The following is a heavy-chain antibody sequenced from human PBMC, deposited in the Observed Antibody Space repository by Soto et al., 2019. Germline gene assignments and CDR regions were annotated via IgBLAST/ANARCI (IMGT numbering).Heavy chain of an antibody. V-gene: IGHV3-30*18. CDR3: AKDIGGVDTGNYGMDG. J-gene: IGHJ6*02. Sequence: QVQLVDSGGGVVQPGMSLRLSCAASGVTFTNYAMHLVRQAPGKVLEWVADISYHGTEKGYADSVKGRFTISRDNSKNTLYVKMSSLRTEDTAVYYCAKDIGGVDTGNYGMDGWGQGTTVIVSS. CDR1: GVTFTNYA. D-gene: IGHD5-18*01. CDR2: ISYHGTEK.